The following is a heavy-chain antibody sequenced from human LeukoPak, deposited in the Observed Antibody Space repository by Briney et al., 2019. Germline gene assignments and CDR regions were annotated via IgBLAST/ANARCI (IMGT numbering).Heavy chain of an antibody. Sequence: GGSLRLSCAASGFTFSNYVMHWVRQAPGKGLEWVAVISYDGSNKYYADSVKGRFTISRDNSKSTLYLQMNSLRAEDTAVYYCARGPLYYYGSGRGYGMDVWGKGTTVTVSS. CDR1: GFTFSNYV. J-gene: IGHJ6*04. CDR3: ARGPLYYYGSGRGYGMDV. CDR2: ISYDGSNK. V-gene: IGHV3-30-3*01. D-gene: IGHD3-10*01.